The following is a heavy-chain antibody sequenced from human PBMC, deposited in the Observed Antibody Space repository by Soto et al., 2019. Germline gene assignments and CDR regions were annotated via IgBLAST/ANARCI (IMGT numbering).Heavy chain of an antibody. Sequence: PGESLKISCKGSGYSFTSYWIGWVRQMPGKGLEWMGIIHPSDFDTRYSPSFQGHVTISADKSISTAYLQWSSPKASDTAMYYCAGHPYDSSGSQIGWFDPWGQGTLVTVSS. CDR3: AGHPYDSSGSQIGWFDP. D-gene: IGHD3-22*01. J-gene: IGHJ5*02. CDR2: IHPSDFDT. V-gene: IGHV5-51*01. CDR1: GYSFTSYW.